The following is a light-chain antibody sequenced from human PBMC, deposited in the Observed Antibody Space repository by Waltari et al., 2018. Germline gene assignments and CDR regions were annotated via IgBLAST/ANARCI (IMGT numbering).Light chain of an antibody. J-gene: IGLJ2*01. CDR3: SARDTDGKHWL. V-gene: IGLV3-19*01. CDR2: RKK. CDR1: SLRLFY. Sequence: SSELTQEPDVSVALGQTVNITCRGDSLRLFYSTWYQQAPRQSPLLVICRKKERPSGIRGVVSASDSGATSSLISTGAQTEDEGHYYCSARDTDGKHWLFGGGTKVT.